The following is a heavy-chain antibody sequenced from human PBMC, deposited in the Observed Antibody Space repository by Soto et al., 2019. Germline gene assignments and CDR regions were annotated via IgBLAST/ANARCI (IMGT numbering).Heavy chain of an antibody. Sequence: PGGPLRLSCAASGFTFSGYAMSWVRQAPGKGLEWVSSISSSSSHIYYADSVKGRFTISRDNAKNSLHLQMNSLRAEDTAVYYCAWGHIVLMVYAQSDAFDIWGQGTMVTVSS. J-gene: IGHJ3*02. CDR1: GFTFSGYA. CDR2: ISSSSSHI. CDR3: AWGHIVLMVYAQSDAFDI. D-gene: IGHD2-8*01. V-gene: IGHV3-21*01.